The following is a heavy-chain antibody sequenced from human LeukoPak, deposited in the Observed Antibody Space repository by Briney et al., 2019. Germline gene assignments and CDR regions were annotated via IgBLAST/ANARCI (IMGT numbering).Heavy chain of an antibody. D-gene: IGHD2-15*01. V-gene: IGHV4-30-2*01. Sequence: SQTLSLTCAVSGGSISSGGYSWSWIRQPPGKGLEWIGYIYHSGSTYYNPSLKSRVTISVDRSKNQFSLKLSSVTAADTAVYYCASRCCSGGSCYWFDPWGQGTLVTVSS. CDR1: GGSISSGGYS. CDR2: IYHSGST. CDR3: ASRCCSGGSCYWFDP. J-gene: IGHJ5*02.